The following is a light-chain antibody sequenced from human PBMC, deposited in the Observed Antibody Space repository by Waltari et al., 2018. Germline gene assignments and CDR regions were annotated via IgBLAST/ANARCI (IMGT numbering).Light chain of an antibody. CDR3: QHYVRLPAT. CDR2: AAS. CDR1: QRVGRS. V-gene: IGKV3-20*01. J-gene: IGKJ1*01. Sequence: EIVVTQSPGTLSLSPGERATLYCRASQRVGRSLACYQQKPGQAPRLLIFAASSRATGIPDRFSGSGSGTDFSLSSSRLEPEDLAVYYCQHYVRLPATFGQGTKVEIK.